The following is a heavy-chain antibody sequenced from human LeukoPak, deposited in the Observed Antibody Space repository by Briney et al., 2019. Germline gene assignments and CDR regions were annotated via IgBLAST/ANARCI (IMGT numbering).Heavy chain of an antibody. V-gene: IGHV4-59*01. J-gene: IGHJ5*02. Sequence: PSETLSLSCTVSGGSINGNYWTWIRQPPGKGLEWIGLMHDDGRTNYNPSLTSRVSLSIDKSTNEFSLNLRSVTAADTAVYYCARVFRGAVTANWFDIWGQGTLVTVSA. D-gene: IGHD2-21*02. CDR3: ARVFRGAVTANWFDI. CDR1: GGSINGNY. CDR2: MHDDGRT.